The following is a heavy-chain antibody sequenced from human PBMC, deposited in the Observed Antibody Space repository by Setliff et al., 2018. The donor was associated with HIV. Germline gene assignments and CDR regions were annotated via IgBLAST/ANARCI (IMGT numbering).Heavy chain of an antibody. J-gene: IGHJ4*02. D-gene: IGHD6-19*01. CDR3: ARHHPSVAVAGPFDR. V-gene: IGHV4-59*08. Sequence: SETLSLTCTVSGGSISSYYWSWIRQPPGKGLEWIGYIYYNGNTNYNPSLKSRVTISVDTSKNQLSLKLSSVTVADTAVYYCARHHPSVAVAGPFDRWGQGALVTVSS. CDR1: GGSISSYY. CDR2: IYYNGNT.